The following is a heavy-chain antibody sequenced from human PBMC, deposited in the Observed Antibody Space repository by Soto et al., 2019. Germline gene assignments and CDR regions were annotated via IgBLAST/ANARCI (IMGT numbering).Heavy chain of an antibody. D-gene: IGHD3-22*01. CDR3: ARVCYYDTSGYYSAFYI. V-gene: IGHV4-4*08. CDR1: GGSISSDY. Sequence: QVQLQESGPGLVKPSETLSLTCTVSGGSISSDYWSWIRQPPGKGLEWVGYVYTNGVTKYNHSLKSQVTISVDTSNNQFSLKLTSVTAADTAVYYCARVCYYDTSGYYSAFYIWGQGTMVTVSS. J-gene: IGHJ3*02. CDR2: VYTNGVT.